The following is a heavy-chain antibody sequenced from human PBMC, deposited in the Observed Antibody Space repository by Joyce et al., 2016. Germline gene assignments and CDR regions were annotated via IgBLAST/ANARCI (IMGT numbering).Heavy chain of an antibody. J-gene: IGHJ4*02. CDR2: MSYDGSHK. CDR1: EFAFSSHA. CDR3: TRSSRTGYTAGWPDFDY. Sequence: QVPLLESGGGVAQPGRSLRLSCAASEFAFSSHAMHWVRRAQGKGLEGGAVMSYDGSHKYYADSVRGRFTISRDNSQNTLYLQMNSLRVEDTAVYYCTRSSRTGYTAGWPDFDYWGQGTLVTVSS. D-gene: IGHD2-2*02. V-gene: IGHV3-30*03.